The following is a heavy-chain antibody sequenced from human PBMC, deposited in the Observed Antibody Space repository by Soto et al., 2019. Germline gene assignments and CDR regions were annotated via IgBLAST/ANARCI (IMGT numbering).Heavy chain of an antibody. D-gene: IGHD3-9*01. CDR1: GYTFTSYA. CDR3: ARTPTLYYDILTGYYPFDY. V-gene: IGHV1-3*01. CDR2: INAGNGNT. Sequence: QVQLVQSGAEVKKPGASVKVSCKASGYTFTSYAMHWVRQAPGQRLEWMGWINAGNGNTKYSQKFQGRVTITRDTSASTAYMELSSLRSEDTAVYYCARTPTLYYDILTGYYPFDYWGQGTLVTVSS. J-gene: IGHJ4*02.